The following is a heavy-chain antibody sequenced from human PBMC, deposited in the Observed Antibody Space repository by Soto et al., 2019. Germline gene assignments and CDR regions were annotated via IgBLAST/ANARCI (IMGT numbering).Heavy chain of an antibody. V-gene: IGHV1-8*01. CDR1: GYTFTSYD. Sequence: GASVKVSCKASGYTFTSYDINWVRQATGQGLEWMGWVNPNSGNTGYAQKFQGRVTMTRNTSISTAYMELSSLRSEDTAVYYCASSTVTYCSGGSCPNDAFDIWGQGTMVTVSS. CDR2: VNPNSGNT. J-gene: IGHJ3*02. D-gene: IGHD2-15*01. CDR3: ASSTVTYCSGGSCPNDAFDI.